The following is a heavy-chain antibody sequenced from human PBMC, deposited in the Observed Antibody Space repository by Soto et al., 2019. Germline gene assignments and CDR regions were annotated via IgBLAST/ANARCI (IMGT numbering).Heavy chain of an antibody. CDR3: TSGYYSYYFDY. CDR1: GFTFSSFW. J-gene: IGHJ4*02. D-gene: IGHD3-3*01. V-gene: IGHV3-74*01. Sequence: GGSLRLSCAAFGFTFSSFWMHWVRQTPGKGLVWVSRISSGGTSTSYEDSVKGRFTISRDNAKNTLYLQMNSLRAEDTAVYYCTSGYYSYYFDYWGQGTLVTGSS. CDR2: ISSGGTST.